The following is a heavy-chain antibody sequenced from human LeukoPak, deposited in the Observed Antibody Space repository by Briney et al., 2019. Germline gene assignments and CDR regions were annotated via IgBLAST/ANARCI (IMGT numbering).Heavy chain of an antibody. Sequence: GGSLRLSCAASGFTFSNYWMSWVRQAPGKGLEWVANIKTDGTEKYYVDSVKGRFTISRDNAKNSLYLQMNSLRAEDTAVYYCARDRESSSSQKRPNWFDPWGQGTLVTVSS. V-gene: IGHV3-7*01. CDR3: ARDRESSSSQKRPNWFDP. J-gene: IGHJ5*02. CDR2: IKTDGTEK. D-gene: IGHD6-6*01. CDR1: GFTFSNYW.